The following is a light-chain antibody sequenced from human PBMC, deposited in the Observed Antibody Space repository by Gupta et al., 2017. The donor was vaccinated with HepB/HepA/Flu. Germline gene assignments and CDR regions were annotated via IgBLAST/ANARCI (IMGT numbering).Light chain of an antibody. CDR3: SSYRSGTTLV. CDR2: DVS. Sequence: QSTLTQPASVSGSPGQSITISCTGTSSDVGGYNYVSWYQQHPGKAPKLMIYDVSNRPSGVSNRFSGSKSANTASLTISGLQAEDEADYYCSSYRSGTTLVFGGGTKVTVL. CDR1: SSDVGGYNY. V-gene: IGLV2-14*01. J-gene: IGLJ2*01.